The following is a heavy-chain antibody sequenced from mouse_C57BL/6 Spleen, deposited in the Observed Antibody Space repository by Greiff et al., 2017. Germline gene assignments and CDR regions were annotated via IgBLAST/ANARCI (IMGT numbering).Heavy chain of an antibody. J-gene: IGHJ4*01. CDR3: TTLYAPYAMDY. Sequence: VHVKQSGAELVRPGASVKLSCTASGFNIKDYYMHWVKQRPEQGLEWIGRIDPEDGDTEYAPKFQGKATMTADTSSNTAYLQLSSLTSEDTAVYYCTTLYAPYAMDYWGQGTSVTVSS. V-gene: IGHV14-1*01. D-gene: IGHD2-3*01. CDR2: IDPEDGDT. CDR1: GFNIKDYY.